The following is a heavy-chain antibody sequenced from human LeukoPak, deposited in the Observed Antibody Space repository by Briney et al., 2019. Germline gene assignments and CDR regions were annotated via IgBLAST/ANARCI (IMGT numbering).Heavy chain of an antibody. V-gene: IGHV3-23*01. D-gene: IGHD1-26*01. Sequence: PGGSLRLSCAASGFTLRVNYMTWVRQAPGKGLEWVSVISGSGYYSYYADSVKGRFTVSRDNSKTMLYLQMNSLRADDTAVYYCAKGGPTGSNYFDFWGQGTLVTVSS. CDR2: ISGSGYYS. J-gene: IGHJ4*02. CDR1: GFTLRVNY. CDR3: AKGGPTGSNYFDF.